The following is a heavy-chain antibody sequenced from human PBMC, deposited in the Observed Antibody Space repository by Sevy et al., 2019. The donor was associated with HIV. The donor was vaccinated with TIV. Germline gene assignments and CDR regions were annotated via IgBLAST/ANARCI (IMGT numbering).Heavy chain of an antibody. CDR2: VSFASNYI. J-gene: IGHJ3*01. V-gene: IGHV3-21*01. Sequence: GGSLRLSCAASGFTFNSYTMNWVRQAPGKGLEWVSSVSFASNYIYYADSVRGRFTISRDNAKNSLYLQMNSLRAEDTAVYYCVRPYGSGSWEAFDLWGQGTMVTVSS. CDR3: VRPYGSGSWEAFDL. D-gene: IGHD3-10*01. CDR1: GFTFNSYT.